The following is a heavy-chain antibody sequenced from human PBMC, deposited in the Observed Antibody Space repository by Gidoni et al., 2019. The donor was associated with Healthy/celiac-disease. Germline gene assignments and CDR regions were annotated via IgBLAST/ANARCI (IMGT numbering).Heavy chain of an antibody. D-gene: IGHD3-3*01. V-gene: IGHV3-23*01. CDR1: GFTFSSYA. J-gene: IGHJ3*02. CDR2: SSGSGGST. CDR3: AKVNTYDYDCWSGSHFDI. Sequence: EVQLLESGGGLVQPGGSLRLSCAASGFTFSSYAMSGVRQAPGKGLEWVSASSGSGGSTYYADSVKGRFTISRDNSKNTLYLQMNSLRAEDTAVYYCAKVNTYDYDCWSGSHFDIWGQGTMVTVSS.